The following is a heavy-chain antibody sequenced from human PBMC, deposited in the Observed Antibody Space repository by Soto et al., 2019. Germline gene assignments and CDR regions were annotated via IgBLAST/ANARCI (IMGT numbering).Heavy chain of an antibody. CDR3: AKGSADGVPYYFDY. D-gene: IGHD6-13*01. CDR2: ISDSGYST. CDR1: GFGFSSYA. Sequence: EVQLLESGGGLVQPGGSLRLSCVASGFGFSSYAMSWVRQAPGKGLEWVSAISDSGYSTFYADTVKGRFTFYRDNSKDTLYMQMDSLRAEDTAVYYCAKGSADGVPYYFDYWGQGTLVTVSA. V-gene: IGHV3-23*01. J-gene: IGHJ4*02.